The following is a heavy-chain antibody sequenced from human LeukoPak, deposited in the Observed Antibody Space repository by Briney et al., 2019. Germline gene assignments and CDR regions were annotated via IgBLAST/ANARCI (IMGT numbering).Heavy chain of an antibody. CDR3: ASLVWSAAGAFDI. J-gene: IGHJ3*02. V-gene: IGHV1-69*01. Sequence: ASVKVPCRASGGTFSSYAISWGRQAPGQGLEWRGGIIPIFGTANYVQKFQGRVTITADESTSTAYMEPSSRRSGDTAVSYCASLVWSAAGAFDIWGQGTMVTVSS. CDR1: GGTFSSYA. D-gene: IGHD6-13*01. CDR2: IIPIFGTA.